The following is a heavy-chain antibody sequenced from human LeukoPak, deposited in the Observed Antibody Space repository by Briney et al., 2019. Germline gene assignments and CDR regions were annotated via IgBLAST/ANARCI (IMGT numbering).Heavy chain of an antibody. CDR2: IIPMFGAA. Sequence: ASVKVSCKSSGDTFNNYAIGWVRQAPGQGLEWMGGIIPMFGAASYAQKFQGRVTITADESTRTAYMELSSLRSEDMAVYYCARGNIAIALDVNGANYFFDFWGQGTLVTVSS. V-gene: IGHV1-69*01. CDR1: GDTFNNYA. J-gene: IGHJ4*02. CDR3: ARGNIAIALDVNGANYFFDF. D-gene: IGHD2/OR15-2a*01.